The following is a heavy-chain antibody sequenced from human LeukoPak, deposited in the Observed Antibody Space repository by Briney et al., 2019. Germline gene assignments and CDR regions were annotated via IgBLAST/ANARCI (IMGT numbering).Heavy chain of an antibody. D-gene: IGHD3-22*01. V-gene: IGHV3-30*18. Sequence: PGGSLRLSCAASGSTFSSYGMHWVRQAPGKGLEWVAVISYDGSNKYYADSVKGRFTISRDNSKNTLYLQMNSLRAEDTAVYYCAKTIGSSGYYPFDAFDIWGQGTMVTVSS. CDR2: ISYDGSNK. J-gene: IGHJ3*02. CDR1: GSTFSSYG. CDR3: AKTIGSSGYYPFDAFDI.